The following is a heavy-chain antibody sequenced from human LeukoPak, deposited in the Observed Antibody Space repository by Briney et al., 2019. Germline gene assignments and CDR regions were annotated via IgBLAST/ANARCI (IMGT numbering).Heavy chain of an antibody. CDR3: ARQQQQLWYD. CDR1: GFTFSSYE. D-gene: IGHD5-18*01. CDR2: ISSSAGTT. Sequence: GGSLRLSCAAPGFTFSSYEMNWVRQAPGKGLEWVSYISSSAGTTYYADSVKGRFTISRDNAKNSLYLQMNSLRAEDTAAYFCARQQQQLWYDWGQGTLATVSS. V-gene: IGHV3-48*03. J-gene: IGHJ4*02.